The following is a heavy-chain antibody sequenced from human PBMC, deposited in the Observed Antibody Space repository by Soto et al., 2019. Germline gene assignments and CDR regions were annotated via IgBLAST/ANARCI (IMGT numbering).Heavy chain of an antibody. J-gene: IGHJ6*02. Sequence: QVQLVQSGAEVEKPGASVKVSCKASGYIFTSYGITWVRQAPGQGLEWMGWIIPIFGTANYAQKFQGRVTITADESTSTAYMELSSLRSEDTAVYYCARDNCSGGSCYPGHYYYYYGMDVWGQGTTVTVSS. D-gene: IGHD2-15*01. V-gene: IGHV1-69*13. CDR2: IIPIFGTA. CDR1: GYIFTSYG. CDR3: ARDNCSGGSCYPGHYYYYYGMDV.